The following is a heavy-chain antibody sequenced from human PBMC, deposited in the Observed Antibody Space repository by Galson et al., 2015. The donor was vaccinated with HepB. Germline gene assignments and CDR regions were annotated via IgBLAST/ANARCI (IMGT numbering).Heavy chain of an antibody. D-gene: IGHD6-13*01. CDR3: ARTRGAAAGIFGH. CDR2: INSDGTYI. CDR1: GFTFSSYW. V-gene: IGHV3-74*01. Sequence: SLRLSCAASGFTFSSYWMHWVRQAPGKGLVWVSRINSDGTYITYADSVKGRFTVSRDNAKNTLYLQMNSPRAEDTALYYCARTRGAAAGIFGHWGQGTLVTVSS. J-gene: IGHJ4*02.